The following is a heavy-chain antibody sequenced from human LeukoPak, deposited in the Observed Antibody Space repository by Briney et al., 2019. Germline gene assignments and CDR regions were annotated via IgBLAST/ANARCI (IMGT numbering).Heavy chain of an antibody. CDR1: GYTFTSYY. V-gene: IGHV1-46*01. CDR2: INPSGGST. D-gene: IGHD3-22*01. CDR3: ARGGRFTTMGGNSGTY. J-gene: IGHJ4*02. Sequence: GASVKVSCKASGYTFTSYYMHWVRQAPGQGLEWMGIINPSGGSTSYAQKFQGRVTMTRDTSTSTVYMELSSLRSEDTAVYYCARGGRFTTMGGNSGTYWGQGTLVTVSS.